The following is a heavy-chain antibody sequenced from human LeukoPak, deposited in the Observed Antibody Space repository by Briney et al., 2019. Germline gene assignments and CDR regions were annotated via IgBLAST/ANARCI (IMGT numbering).Heavy chain of an antibody. CDR1: GYTFTGYY. J-gene: IGHJ4*02. D-gene: IGHD3-10*01. CDR3: ARGSYSLWGLDY. Sequence: GASVKVSCKASGYTFTGYYMHWVRQAPAQGLEWMGWINPNGGGTNYAQKFQGRVTMTRDTSISTAYMEVSRLRSDDTAVYYCARGSYSLWGLDYWGQGTLVTVSS. CDR2: INPNGGGT. V-gene: IGHV1-2*02.